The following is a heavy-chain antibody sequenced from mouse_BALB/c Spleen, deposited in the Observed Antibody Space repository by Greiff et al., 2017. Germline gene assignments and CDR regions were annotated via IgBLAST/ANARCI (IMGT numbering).Heavy chain of an antibody. D-gene: IGHD2-3*01. Sequence: DVHLVESGGGLVKLGGSLKLSCAASGFTFSSYYMSWVRQTPEKRLELVAAINSNGGSTYYPDTVKGRFTISRDNAKNTLYLQMSSLKSEDTALYYCARHDGYYFFAYWGQGTLVTVSA. CDR3: ARHDGYYFFAY. J-gene: IGHJ3*01. CDR2: INSNGGST. CDR1: GFTFSSYY. V-gene: IGHV5-6-2*01.